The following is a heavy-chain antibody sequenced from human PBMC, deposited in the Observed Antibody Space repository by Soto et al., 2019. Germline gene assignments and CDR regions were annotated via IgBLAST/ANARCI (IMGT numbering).Heavy chain of an antibody. D-gene: IGHD6-19*01. V-gene: IGHV4-31*03. J-gene: IGHJ4*02. CDR2: IYYTGNS. Sequence: QVQLQESGPELVKPSQTLSLTCSVSGGSITTNGHYWTWIRQHPGQGLEWIAYIYYTGNSYLNPSHKSRLSISVDTSKNLFSLELRSVTAAGTAVYYCAREQWGFDSWGQGTLVTVSS. CDR3: AREQWGFDS. CDR1: GGSITTNGHY.